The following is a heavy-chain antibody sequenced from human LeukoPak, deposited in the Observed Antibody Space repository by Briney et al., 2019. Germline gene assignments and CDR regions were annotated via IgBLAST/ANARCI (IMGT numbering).Heavy chain of an antibody. Sequence: GGSLRLSCAASGFTFSDYYMSWIRQAPGKGLEWVSYISSSGSTIYYADSVKGRFTISRDNAKNSLYLQMNSLGAEDTAVYYCARDSKQWLPSIFDYWGQGTLVTVSS. CDR3: ARDSKQWLPSIFDY. CDR1: GFTFSDYY. V-gene: IGHV3-11*01. J-gene: IGHJ4*02. CDR2: ISSSGSTI. D-gene: IGHD6-19*01.